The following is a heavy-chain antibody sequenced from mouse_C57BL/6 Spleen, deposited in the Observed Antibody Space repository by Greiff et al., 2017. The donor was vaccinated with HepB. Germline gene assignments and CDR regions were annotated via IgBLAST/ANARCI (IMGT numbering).Heavy chain of an antibody. J-gene: IGHJ2*01. CDR3: ARGEFSYYFDY. Sequence: QVQLQQPGAELVMPGASVKLSCKASGYTFTSYWMHWVKQRPGQGLEWIGEIDPSDSYTNYNQKFKGKSTLTVDKSSSTAYMQLSSLTSEDSAVYCCARGEFSYYFDYWGQGTTLTVSS. V-gene: IGHV1-69*01. CDR1: GYTFTSYW. CDR2: IDPSDSYT.